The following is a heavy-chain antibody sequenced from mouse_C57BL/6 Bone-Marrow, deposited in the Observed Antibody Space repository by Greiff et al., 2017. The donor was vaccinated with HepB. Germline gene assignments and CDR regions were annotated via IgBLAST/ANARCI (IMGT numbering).Heavy chain of an antibody. V-gene: IGHV14-4*01. CDR2: IDPENGDT. D-gene: IGHD1-1*01. CDR1: GFNIKDDY. J-gene: IGHJ2*01. Sequence: VQLKESGAELVRPGASVKLSCTASGFNIKDDYMHWVKQRPEQGLEWIGWIDPENGDTEYASKSQGKATITADTSSNTAYLQLSSLTSEDTAVYYCTTRTPITTVVAKDYFDYWGQGTTLTVSS. CDR3: TTRTPITTVVAKDYFDY.